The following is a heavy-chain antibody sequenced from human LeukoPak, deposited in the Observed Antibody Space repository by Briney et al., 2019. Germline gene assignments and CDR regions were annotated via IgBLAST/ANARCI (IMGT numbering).Heavy chain of an antibody. CDR2: IYYSGST. J-gene: IGHJ4*02. V-gene: IGHV4-39*01. Sequence: PSETLSLTCTVSGGSISSSSYYWGWIRQPPGKGLEWIGSIYYSGSTYYNPSPKSRVTISVDTSKNQFSLKLSSVTAADTAVYYCASDSTIIAVAGPAFDYWGQGTLVTVSS. D-gene: IGHD6-19*01. CDR3: ASDSTIIAVAGPAFDY. CDR1: GGSISSSSYY.